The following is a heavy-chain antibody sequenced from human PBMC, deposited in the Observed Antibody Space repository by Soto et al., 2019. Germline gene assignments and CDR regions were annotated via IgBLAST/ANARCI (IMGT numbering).Heavy chain of an antibody. CDR1: GFAFSSYA. CDR2: ISGSGGST. V-gene: IGHV3-23*01. J-gene: IGHJ6*02. Sequence: GGSLRLSCAASGFAFSSYAMSWVRQAPGKGLEWVSAISGSGGSTYYADSVKGRFTISRDNSKNTLYLQMNSLRAEDTAVYYCAKDGSSWYYYGMDVWGQGTTGTVSS. D-gene: IGHD6-13*01. CDR3: AKDGSSWYYYGMDV.